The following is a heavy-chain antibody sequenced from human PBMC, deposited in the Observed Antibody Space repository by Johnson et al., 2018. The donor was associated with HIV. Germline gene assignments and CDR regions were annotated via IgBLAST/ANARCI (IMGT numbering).Heavy chain of an antibody. Sequence: EVQLVESGGGLIQPGGSLRLSCAASGFTVSSNYMSWVRQAPGKGLEWVSVIYSGGSTYYADSVKGRFTISRDNSKNTLYLQMNSLRAEDTAVYYCARDGGIQLWSAVDIWGQGTMVTVSS. CDR2: IYSGGST. D-gene: IGHD5-18*01. J-gene: IGHJ3*02. CDR3: ARDGGIQLWSAVDI. CDR1: GFTVSSNY. V-gene: IGHV3-66*01.